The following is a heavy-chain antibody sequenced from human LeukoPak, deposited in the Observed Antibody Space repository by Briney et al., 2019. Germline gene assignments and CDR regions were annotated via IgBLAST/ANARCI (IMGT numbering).Heavy chain of an antibody. J-gene: IGHJ4*02. CDR2: INPSGGST. Sequence: GASVEVSCKASGYTFTSYYMHWVRQAPGQGLEWMGIINPSGGSTSYAQKFQGRVTMTRDTSTSTVYMELSSLRSEDTAVYYCAVAAARVVFDYWGQGTLVTVSS. CDR1: GYTFTSYY. V-gene: IGHV1-46*01. CDR3: AVAAARVVFDY. D-gene: IGHD6-13*01.